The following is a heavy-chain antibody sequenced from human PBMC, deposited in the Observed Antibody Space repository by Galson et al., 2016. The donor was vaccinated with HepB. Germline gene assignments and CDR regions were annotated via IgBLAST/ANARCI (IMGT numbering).Heavy chain of an antibody. Sequence: SLRLSCAASGFTFSTYAMSWVRQAPGSGLEWVSALSVSGNITYYADSVKGRFTVSRDNPKSTLSLQMNSLRADDTAVYYCAKGGRIKGAFDIWGQGTMVIVSS. CDR3: AKGGRIKGAFDI. D-gene: IGHD1-14*01. J-gene: IGHJ3*02. CDR2: LSVSGNIT. V-gene: IGHV3-23*01. CDR1: GFTFSTYA.